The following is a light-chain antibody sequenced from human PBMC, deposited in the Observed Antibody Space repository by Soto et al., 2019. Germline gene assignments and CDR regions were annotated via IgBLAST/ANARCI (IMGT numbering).Light chain of an antibody. CDR1: QGSIDY. Sequence: DIQMTQSPSSLAASVGDRVTITCRSSQGSIDYLAWYQQKPGKAPKLLIYAASTLQSGVPSRFSGSGAGTDFTLTITSLQPEDVATYYCQKYNSAPRTFGQGTKVEIK. V-gene: IGKV1-27*01. CDR3: QKYNSAPRT. CDR2: AAS. J-gene: IGKJ1*01.